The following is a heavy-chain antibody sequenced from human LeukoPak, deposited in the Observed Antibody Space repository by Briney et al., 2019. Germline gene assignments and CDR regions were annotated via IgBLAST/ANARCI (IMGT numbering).Heavy chain of an antibody. CDR3: ARDLAYSRLDY. D-gene: IGHD5-18*01. CDR1: GFTFSNFW. Sequence: GGSLRLSCAASGFTFSNFWMHWVRLAPGKGLEWVASINPDGNKKYSADSVKGRFTISRDNAENSLYLQMNSLRVEDTAFYYCARDLAYSRLDYWGQGMLVTVSS. CDR2: INPDGNKK. V-gene: IGHV3-7*01. J-gene: IGHJ4*02.